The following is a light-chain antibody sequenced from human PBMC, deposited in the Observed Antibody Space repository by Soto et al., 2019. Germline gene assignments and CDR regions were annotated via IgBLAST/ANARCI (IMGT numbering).Light chain of an antibody. V-gene: IGLV6-57*04. Sequence: NFMLTQPHSVSESPGKTVTISCTRSSGSIASNYVQWYQQRPGSAPTTVIYEDNQRPSGVPDRFSGSIDSSSNSASLTISGLKSEDEADYYCQSYDRRIYVVFGEGTKLTVL. CDR2: EDN. J-gene: IGLJ2*01. CDR3: QSYDRRIYVV. CDR1: SGSIASNY.